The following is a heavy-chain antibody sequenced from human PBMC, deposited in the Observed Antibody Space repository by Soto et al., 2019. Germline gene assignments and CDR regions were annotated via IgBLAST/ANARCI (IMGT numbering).Heavy chain of an antibody. CDR3: ARVRIAVAGGGFRHYYYGMDV. D-gene: IGHD6-19*01. Sequence: QVQLVQSGAEVKKPGASVKVSCKASGYTFTSYDINWVRQATGQGLEWMGWMNPNSGNTGYAQKFQGRVTMTRNTSISTAYMELSSLRSEDTAVYYCARVRIAVAGGGFRHYYYGMDVWGQGTTVTVSS. CDR2: MNPNSGNT. V-gene: IGHV1-8*01. CDR1: GYTFTSYD. J-gene: IGHJ6*02.